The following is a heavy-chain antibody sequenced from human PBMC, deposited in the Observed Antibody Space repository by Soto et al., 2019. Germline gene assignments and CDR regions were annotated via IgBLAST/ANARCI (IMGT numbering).Heavy chain of an antibody. CDR2: IYSGGST. D-gene: IGHD3-10*01. CDR3: ARGPGGFGDFSLDY. Sequence: QVQLQESGPGLVKPSETLSLSCGVSGGSISQYYWSWIRQPAGKGLEWIGRIYSGGSTNYNPSLRSRVTMSVDTSKNKCSLKLGSVTAADTAVYYCARGPGGFGDFSLDYWGQGTLVTVSS. V-gene: IGHV4-4*07. CDR1: GGSISQYY. J-gene: IGHJ4*02.